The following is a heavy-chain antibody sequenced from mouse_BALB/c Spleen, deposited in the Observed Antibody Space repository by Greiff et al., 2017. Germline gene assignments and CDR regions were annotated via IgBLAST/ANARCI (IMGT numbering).Heavy chain of an antibody. V-gene: IGHV1S137*01. CDR3: ARRHEKGAMDY. D-gene: IGHD3-1*01. CDR1: GYTFTDYA. Sequence: VQLQQSGAELVRPGVSVKISCKGSGYTFTDYAMHWVKQSHAKSLEWIGVISTYYGDASYNQKFKGKATMTVDKSSSTAYMELARLTSEDSAIYYCARRHEKGAMDYWGQGTSVTVSS. CDR2: ISTYYGDA. J-gene: IGHJ4*01.